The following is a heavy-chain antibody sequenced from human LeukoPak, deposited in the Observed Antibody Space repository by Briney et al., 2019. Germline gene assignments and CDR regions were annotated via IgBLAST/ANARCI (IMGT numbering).Heavy chain of an antibody. CDR2: ISSSSSYI. Sequence: GGSLRLSCAASGFTFSSYNMNWVRQAPGKGLEWVSSISSSSSYIYYADSAKGRFTISRDNAKNSLYLQMNSLRAEYTAVYYCARDLADCSSTSCYGDDAFDIWGQGTMVTVSS. CDR1: GFTFSSYN. J-gene: IGHJ3*02. V-gene: IGHV3-21*01. CDR3: ARDLADCSSTSCYGDDAFDI. D-gene: IGHD2-2*01.